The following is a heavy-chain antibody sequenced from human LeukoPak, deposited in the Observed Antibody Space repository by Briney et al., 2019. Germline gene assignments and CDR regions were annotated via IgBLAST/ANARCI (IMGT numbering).Heavy chain of an antibody. V-gene: IGHV4-30-4*01. CDR2: IYYIGST. CDR3: ARAQVEMATIYY. D-gene: IGHD5-24*01. Sequence: PLETLSLTCAVYGGSFSDYYWSWIRQPPGKGLEWIGYIYYIGSTYYNPSLKSRVSISVDPSKNQFSLKVSSVTAADTAVYYCARAQVEMATIYYWGQGTLVTVSS. CDR1: GGSFSDYY. J-gene: IGHJ4*02.